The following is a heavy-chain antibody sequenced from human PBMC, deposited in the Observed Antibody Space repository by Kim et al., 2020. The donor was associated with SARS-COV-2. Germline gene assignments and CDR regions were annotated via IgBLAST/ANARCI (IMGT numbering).Heavy chain of an antibody. V-gene: IGHV4-39*01. CDR2: IYYSGST. CDR3: ARLPRYSSLNWFDP. Sequence: SETLSLTCTVSGGSISSSSYYWGWIRQPPGKGLEWIGSIYYSGSTYYNPSLKSRVTISVDTSKNQFSLKLSSVTAADTAVYYCARLPRYSSLNWFDPWGQGTLVTVSS. D-gene: IGHD6-13*01. CDR1: GGSISSSSYY. J-gene: IGHJ5*02.